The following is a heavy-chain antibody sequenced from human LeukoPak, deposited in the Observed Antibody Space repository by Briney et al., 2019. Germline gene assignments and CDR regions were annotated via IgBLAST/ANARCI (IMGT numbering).Heavy chain of an antibody. Sequence: SQTLSLTCAISGDSVSSNSAAWNWIRQSPSRGLEWLGRTYYRSKWYNDYAVSVKRRITINPDTSKNQFSLQLNSVTPEDTAVYYCARDLKQLGPIAARPGNFDYWGQGTLVTVSS. J-gene: IGHJ4*02. CDR3: ARDLKQLGPIAARPGNFDY. CDR2: TYYRSKWYN. V-gene: IGHV6-1*01. D-gene: IGHD6-6*01. CDR1: GDSVSSNSAA.